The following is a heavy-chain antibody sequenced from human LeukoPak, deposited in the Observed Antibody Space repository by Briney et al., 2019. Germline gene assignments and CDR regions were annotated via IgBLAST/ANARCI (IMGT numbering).Heavy chain of an antibody. CDR3: AHRRRLHNFDY. CDR1: GFSLSTSGVG. Sequence: SGPTPVKPTQTLTLTCTFSGFSLSTSGVGVGWVRQPPGKALEWLPLIYWNDDKRYRPSLKSRLTITKDTSKNQVVLTMTNMDPVDTATYYCAHRRRLHNFDYWGQGTLVTVSS. J-gene: IGHJ4*02. V-gene: IGHV2-5*01. D-gene: IGHD2-15*01. CDR2: IYWNDDK.